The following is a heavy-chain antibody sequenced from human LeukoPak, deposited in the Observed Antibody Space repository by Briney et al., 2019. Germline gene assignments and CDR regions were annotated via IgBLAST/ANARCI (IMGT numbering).Heavy chain of an antibody. Sequence: SETLSLTCTVSGGSISSCSYYWSWIRQAAGKGLEWIGRIYTSGTTNYNPSLKSRVTISIDTSKNQFSLKLSSVTAADTAVYYCARGTLRALRLGEFDYWGQGTLVTVSS. D-gene: IGHD3-16*01. CDR3: ARGTLRALRLGEFDY. CDR2: IYTSGTT. V-gene: IGHV4-61*02. CDR1: GGSISSCSYY. J-gene: IGHJ4*02.